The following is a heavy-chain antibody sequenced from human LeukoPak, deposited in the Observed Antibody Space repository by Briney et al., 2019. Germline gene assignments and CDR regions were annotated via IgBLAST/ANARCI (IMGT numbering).Heavy chain of an antibody. V-gene: IGHV4-61*01. CDR3: AREIAAAAFDY. CDR1: GGSISSSSYY. Sequence: SETLSLTCTVSGGSISSSSYYWSWIRQPPGKGLEWSGYIYYSGSTNYNPSLKSRVTISVDTSKNQFSLKLSPVTAADTAVYYCAREIAAAAFDYWGQGTLVTVSS. D-gene: IGHD6-13*01. J-gene: IGHJ4*02. CDR2: IYYSGST.